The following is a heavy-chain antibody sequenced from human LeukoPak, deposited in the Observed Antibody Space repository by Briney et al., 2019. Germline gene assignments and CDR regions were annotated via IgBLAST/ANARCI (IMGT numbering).Heavy chain of an antibody. Sequence: GASVKVSCKASGYSFTGYYMHWVRQAPGQGLEWMAWINPNSGDTNYALKFQGRVTVTRDTSISTAYMDLSSLRSDDTAVYYCARNGIAVAGYDYWGQGTLVTVSS. J-gene: IGHJ4*02. CDR3: ARNGIAVAGYDY. CDR1: GYSFTGYY. V-gene: IGHV1-2*02. CDR2: INPNSGDT. D-gene: IGHD6-19*01.